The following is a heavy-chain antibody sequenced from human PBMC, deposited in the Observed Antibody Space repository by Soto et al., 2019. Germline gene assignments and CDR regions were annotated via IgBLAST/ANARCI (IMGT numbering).Heavy chain of an antibody. CDR1: GFTFSAYH. J-gene: IGHJ3*01. CDR2: INLTSSNI. Sequence: EVQLVESGGGLVMPGGSLRLSCAASGFTFSAYHMNWVRQAPGKGLEWVSSINLTSSNIYYADSVRGRFTISRDESKNSVSLHTNGPGTEDATLYFCSREYCGGGACYLRRDAVDVWGQWTMVPVSS. D-gene: IGHD2-21*01. CDR3: SREYCGGGACYLRRDAVDV. V-gene: IGHV3-21*01.